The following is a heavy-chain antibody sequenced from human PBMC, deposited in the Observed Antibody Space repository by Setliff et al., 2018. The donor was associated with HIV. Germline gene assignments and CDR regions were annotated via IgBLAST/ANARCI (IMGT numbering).Heavy chain of an antibody. CDR1: GFTVSSNY. V-gene: IGHV3-49*04. CDR3: SRQNSGYAPGPFDY. D-gene: IGHD5-12*01. CDR2: IRSKAYGGTT. J-gene: IGHJ4*02. Sequence: GGSLRLSCAASGFTVSSNYMSWVRQAPGKGLECVGFIRSKAYGGTTEYAASVKGRFPISRDDSKSIAYLQMNSLKSDDTAVYYCSRQNSGYAPGPFDYWGQGILVTVSS.